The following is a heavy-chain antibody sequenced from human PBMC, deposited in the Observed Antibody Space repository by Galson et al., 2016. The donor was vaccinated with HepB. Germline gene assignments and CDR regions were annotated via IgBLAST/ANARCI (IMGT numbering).Heavy chain of an antibody. CDR1: GGSIGSRGYY. J-gene: IGHJ4*02. D-gene: IGHD4-17*01. V-gene: IGHV4-39*01. CDR3: ATHPQSHDYGDYVLDG. Sequence: SETLSLTCTVSGGSIGSRGYYWGWIRQPPGKGLEWIGSLYYTGSTLYNPSLKSRVTMSSDTSKNQFSLKLRSVTAADTAVYYCATHPQSHDYGDYVLDGWGPGTLVTVSS. CDR2: LYYTGST.